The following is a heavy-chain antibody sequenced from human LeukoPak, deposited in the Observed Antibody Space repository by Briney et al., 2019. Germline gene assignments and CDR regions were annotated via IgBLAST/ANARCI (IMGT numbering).Heavy chain of an antibody. CDR3: ATDRGCYRYPYYYYYGMDV. V-gene: IGHV1-24*01. CDR2: FDPEDGET. J-gene: IGHJ6*02. Sequence: APVKVSCKVSGYTLTELSMHWVRQAPGKGLEWMGGFDPEDGETIYAQKFQGRVTMTEDTSTDTAYMELSSLRSEDTAVYYCATDRGCYRYPYYYYYGMDVWGQGTTVTVSS. D-gene: IGHD4/OR15-4a*01. CDR1: GYTLTELS.